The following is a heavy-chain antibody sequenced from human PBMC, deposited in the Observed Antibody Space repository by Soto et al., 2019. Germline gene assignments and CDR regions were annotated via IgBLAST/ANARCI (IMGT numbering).Heavy chain of an antibody. Sequence: QVQLVQSGAEVKKPGSSVKVSCKASGGTFSSYAISWVRQAPGQGLEWMGGIIPIFGTANYAQEFQGRVTITADESTSTAYMELSSLRSEDTAVYYCARAHTVGIVVVVAVWDAFDIWGRGTMVTVSS. CDR3: ARAHTVGIVVVVAVWDAFDI. V-gene: IGHV1-69*01. CDR1: GGTFSSYA. J-gene: IGHJ3*02. D-gene: IGHD2-15*01. CDR2: IIPIFGTA.